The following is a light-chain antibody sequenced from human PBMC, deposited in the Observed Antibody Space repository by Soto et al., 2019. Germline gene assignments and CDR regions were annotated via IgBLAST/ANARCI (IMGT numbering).Light chain of an antibody. CDR3: QQRSNWWS. J-gene: IGKJ1*01. CDR1: QSVSIL. CDR2: GAS. V-gene: IGKV3-11*01. Sequence: EIVMTQSPSTLSLNIGDRVTISCRASQSVSILLAWYQQKPGQAPRLLIHGASNRATGIPARFSGSGSGTDFTLTISSLEPEDFAVYYCQQRSNWWSLGQGAKVDIK.